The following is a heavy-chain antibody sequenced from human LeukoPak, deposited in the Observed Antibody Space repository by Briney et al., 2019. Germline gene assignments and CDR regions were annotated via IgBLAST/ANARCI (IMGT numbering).Heavy chain of an antibody. V-gene: IGHV3-74*01. D-gene: IGHD5/OR15-5a*01. J-gene: IGHJ3*01. Sequence: QAGGSLRLSCAASGFTFSSYWMHWVRQAPGKGLVWVSRINSDGSSTTYADSVKGRFTISRDNAKNTLYLQANSLRAEDTAVYFCARAPPGSVFDFWGQGTMVTVSS. CDR1: GFTFSSYW. CDR3: ARAPPGSVFDF. CDR2: INSDGSST.